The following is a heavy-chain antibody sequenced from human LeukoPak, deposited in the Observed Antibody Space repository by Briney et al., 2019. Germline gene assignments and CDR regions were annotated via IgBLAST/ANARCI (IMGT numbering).Heavy chain of an antibody. V-gene: IGHV1-3*01. CDR3: ARDRYYDFWSGYLGDYYYYGMDV. CDR1: GYTFTSYA. Sequence: ASVKVSRKASGYTFTSYAMHWVRQAPGQRLEWMGWINAGNGNTKYSQKFQGRVTITRDTSASTAYMELSSLRSEDTAVYYCARDRYYDFWSGYLGDYYYYGMDVWGQGTTVTVSS. J-gene: IGHJ6*02. D-gene: IGHD3-3*01. CDR2: INAGNGNT.